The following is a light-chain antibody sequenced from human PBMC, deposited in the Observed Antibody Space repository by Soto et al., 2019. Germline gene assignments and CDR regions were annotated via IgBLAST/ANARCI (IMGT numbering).Light chain of an antibody. Sequence: QPVLTQPPSASGTPGQRVTISCSGSTSSIGSNYVYWYQQLPGTAPKLLIYSNNQRPSGVPDRFSGSKSGTSASLAIGGLRSEDEADYHCAAWDDSLSGLVFGGGTKLTVL. J-gene: IGLJ2*01. CDR3: AAWDDSLSGLV. CDR2: SNN. V-gene: IGLV1-47*01. CDR1: TSSIGSNY.